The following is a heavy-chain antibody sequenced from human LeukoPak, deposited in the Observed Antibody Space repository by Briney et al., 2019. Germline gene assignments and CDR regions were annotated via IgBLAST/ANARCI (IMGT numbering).Heavy chain of an antibody. Sequence: GGSLRLSCAASGFTFSSYAMHWVRQAPGKGLEWVSAISGSGGSTYYADSVKGRFTISRDNSKNTLYLQMNSLRAEDTAVYYCAKDLSSGWLDYYYYGMDVWGQGTTVTVSS. CDR1: GFTFSSYA. V-gene: IGHV3-23*01. CDR2: ISGSGGST. J-gene: IGHJ6*02. CDR3: AKDLSSGWLDYYYYGMDV. D-gene: IGHD6-19*01.